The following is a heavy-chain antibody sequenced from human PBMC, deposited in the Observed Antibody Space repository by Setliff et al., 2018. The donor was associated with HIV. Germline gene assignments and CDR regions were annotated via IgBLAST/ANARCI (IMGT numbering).Heavy chain of an antibody. D-gene: IGHD3-3*01. J-gene: IGHJ6*03. Sequence: SETLSLTCAVYGGSFSNYYWTWIRQTPGEGLEWIGGIDHSGSTKYNPSLKSRVAISVDTSKNQFSLKVNSVTAADTAIYYCARGRQFTFWSAYMHMDVWGKGTSVTVSS. CDR1: GGSFSNYY. V-gene: IGHV4-34*01. CDR3: ARGRQFTFWSAYMHMDV. CDR2: IDHSGST.